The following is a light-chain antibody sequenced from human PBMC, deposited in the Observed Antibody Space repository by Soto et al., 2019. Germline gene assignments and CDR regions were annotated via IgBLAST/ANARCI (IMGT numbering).Light chain of an antibody. CDR3: SSYTRTNTYV. CDR1: SSDVGGYNY. Sequence: QSALTQPASVSGSPGQSITISCTGTSSDVGGYNYVSWYQQYPGKAPKLMIYDVSNRPSGVSNRFSGSKSGNTASLTNSGLQAEDEADYYCSSYTRTNTYVFGTGTKLTVL. J-gene: IGLJ1*01. V-gene: IGLV2-14*01. CDR2: DVS.